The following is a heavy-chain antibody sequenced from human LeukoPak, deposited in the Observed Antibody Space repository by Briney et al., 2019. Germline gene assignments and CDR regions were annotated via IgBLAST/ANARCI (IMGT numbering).Heavy chain of an antibody. CDR2: LYYSGST. V-gene: IGHV4-59*12. CDR3: ARDLSWSCSSTSCPGHWFDP. J-gene: IGHJ5*02. CDR1: GVSISSYY. D-gene: IGHD2-2*01. Sequence: SETLSLTCTVSGVSISSYYWSWIRQPPGRGLEWIGYLYYSGSTNYNPSLKSRVTISVDTSKNQFSLKLSSVTAADTAVYYCARDLSWSCSSTSCPGHWFDPWGQGTLVTVSS.